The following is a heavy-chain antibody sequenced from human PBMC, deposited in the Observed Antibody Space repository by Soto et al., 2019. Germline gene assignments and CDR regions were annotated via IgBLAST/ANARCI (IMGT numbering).Heavy chain of an antibody. Sequence: SETLSLTCTVSGGSISSYYWSWIRQPPGKGLEWIGYIYYSGSTNYNPSLKSPVTISVDTSKNQFSLKVGSVTAADTAMYYCARDRPRALERGAVAGYYFDYWGQGTLVTVSS. CDR2: IYYSGST. D-gene: IGHD6-19*01. CDR3: ARDRPRALERGAVAGYYFDY. V-gene: IGHV4-59*01. CDR1: GGSISSYY. J-gene: IGHJ4*02.